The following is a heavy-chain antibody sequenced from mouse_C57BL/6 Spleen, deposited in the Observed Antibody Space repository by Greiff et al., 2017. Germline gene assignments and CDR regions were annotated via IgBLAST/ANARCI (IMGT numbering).Heavy chain of an antibody. V-gene: IGHV5-9-1*02. CDR2: ISSGGDYI. D-gene: IGHD1-1*01. CDR1: GFTFSSYA. CDR3: TSPGSSYDWYFDV. J-gene: IGHJ1*03. Sequence: EVKLVESGEGLVKPGGSLKLSCAASGFTFSSYAMSWVRQTPEKRLEWVAYISSGGDYIYYADTVKGRFTISRDNARNTLYLQMSSLKSEDTAMYYCTSPGSSYDWYFDVWGTGTTVTVSS.